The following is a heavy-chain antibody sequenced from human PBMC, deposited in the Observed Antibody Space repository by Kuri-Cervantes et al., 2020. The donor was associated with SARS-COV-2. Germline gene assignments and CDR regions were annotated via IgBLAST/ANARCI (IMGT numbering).Heavy chain of an antibody. CDR2: ISYDGSNK. D-gene: IGHD4-23*01. CDR3: ARDLFGGGGYYYGMDV. CDR1: GVTFSSYA. V-gene: IGHV3-30-3*01. J-gene: IGHJ6*02. Sequence: GESLKISCSSSGVTFSSYAMHWVRQAPGNGLEWVAVISYDGSNKYYADSVKGRFTISRDNSKNTLYLQMNSLRAEDTAVYYCARDLFGGGGYYYGMDVWGQGTTVTVSS.